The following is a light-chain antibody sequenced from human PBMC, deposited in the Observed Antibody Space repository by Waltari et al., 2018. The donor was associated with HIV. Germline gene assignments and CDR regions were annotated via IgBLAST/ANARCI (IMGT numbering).Light chain of an antibody. CDR1: TSNIGSNY. CDR3: GTWDSSLGAGV. J-gene: IGLJ3*02. Sequence: SVLTQPPSVSAAPGQTITISCSGSTSNIGSNYVSCYQQFPGSAPKFLIYEDFRRPARIPDRFSCSKSGTSATLDITGLQTGDEADYYCGTWDSSLGAGVFGGGTKVTV. CDR2: EDF. V-gene: IGLV1-51*02.